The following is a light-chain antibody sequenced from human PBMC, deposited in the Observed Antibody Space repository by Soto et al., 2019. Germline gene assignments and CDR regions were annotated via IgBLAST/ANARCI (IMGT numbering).Light chain of an antibody. V-gene: IGLV1-44*01. J-gene: IGLJ1*01. CDR2: STS. CDR1: SSNIGSNT. CDR3: AAWDDRLDVYV. Sequence: QSVLTQPPSASGTPGQIVALSCSGRSSNIGSNTVTWYQQLPGTAPKLLIYSTSQRSSGVPGRFSGSKSGASASLSISGLQSEDEADYYCAAWDDRLDVYVFGTGTKLTVL.